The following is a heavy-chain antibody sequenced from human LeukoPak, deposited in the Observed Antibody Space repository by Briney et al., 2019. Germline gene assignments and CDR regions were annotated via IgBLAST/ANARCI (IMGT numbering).Heavy chain of an antibody. Sequence: GGSLRLSCIDSGFTFNNYAMSWVRQAPGKGLEWVSGISGSGGSTYYADSVKGRFTISRDNSKNTLYLQMNSLRAEDTAVYYCAKDPNPTPYNWFDPWGQGTPVTVSS. J-gene: IGHJ5*02. V-gene: IGHV3-23*01. CDR2: ISGSGGST. CDR1: GFTFNNYA. CDR3: AKDPNPTPYNWFDP.